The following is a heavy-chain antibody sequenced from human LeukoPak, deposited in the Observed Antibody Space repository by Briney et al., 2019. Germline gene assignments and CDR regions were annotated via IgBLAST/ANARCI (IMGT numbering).Heavy chain of an antibody. V-gene: IGHV3-21*04. CDR1: GFTFSSYS. Sequence: GGSLRLSCAASGFTFSSYSMNWVRQAPGKGLEWVSSISSSSSYIYYADSVKGRFTISRDNAKNSLYLQMASLRPEDTALYYCAKDTGDYYYYAMDVWGQGTTVTVSS. CDR3: AKDTGDYYYYAMDV. D-gene: IGHD4-11*01. CDR2: ISSSSSYI. J-gene: IGHJ6*02.